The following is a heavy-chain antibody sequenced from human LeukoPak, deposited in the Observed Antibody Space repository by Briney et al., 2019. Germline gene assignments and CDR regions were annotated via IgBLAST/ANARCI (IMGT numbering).Heavy chain of an antibody. D-gene: IGHD3-10*01. V-gene: IGHV1-46*01. CDR2: INPSGGST. J-gene: IGHJ3*02. CDR3: AREIYGSGSYGDAFDI. Sequence: GASVKVSCKASGYTFTSYYMHWVRQAPGQGLEWMGIINPSGGSTSYAQKFQGRVTMTRDTSTSTVYMELSSLRSEDTAVYYCAREIYGSGSYGDAFDIWGQGTMVTVFS. CDR1: GYTFTSYY.